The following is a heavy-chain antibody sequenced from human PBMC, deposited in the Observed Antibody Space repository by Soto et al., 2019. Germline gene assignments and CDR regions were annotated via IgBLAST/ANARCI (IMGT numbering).Heavy chain of an antibody. V-gene: IGHV1-69*12. Sequence: QVQLGQSGAEVKKPGSSVKVSCKASGGTFRSYAISWVRQAPGKGLEWMGGIIPIFGTANYAQKFQGRVTITADESTSTAYMELSSLRFEDTAVYYCAKSAGSSSWYSQFDHWGQGTLVTVSS. J-gene: IGHJ5*02. CDR1: GGTFRSYA. D-gene: IGHD6-13*01. CDR2: IIPIFGTA. CDR3: AKSAGSSSWYSQFDH.